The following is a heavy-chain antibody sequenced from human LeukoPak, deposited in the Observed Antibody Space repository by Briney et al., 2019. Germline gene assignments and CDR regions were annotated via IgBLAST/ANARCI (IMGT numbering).Heavy chain of an antibody. V-gene: IGHV4-4*07. Sequence: SETLSLTCTVSGGSISSYYWSWIRQPAGKGLEWIGRIYASGSTNYNPSLKSRVTMSVDTSKNQLSLKLTSVTAADTAVYYCARGFGNFCSSTSCYGGPYYYGMDVWGQGTTVTVSS. CDR3: ARGFGNFCSSTSCYGGPYYYGMDV. CDR1: GGSISSYY. CDR2: IYASGST. D-gene: IGHD2-2*01. J-gene: IGHJ6*02.